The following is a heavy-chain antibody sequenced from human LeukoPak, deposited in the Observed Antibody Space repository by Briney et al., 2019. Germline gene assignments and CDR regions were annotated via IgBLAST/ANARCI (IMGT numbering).Heavy chain of an antibody. CDR3: ANGGTYSSGP. CDR1: GFTFSRYW. Sequence: GGSLRLSCVASGFTFSRYWMSWVRQAPGKGLEWVATIKPDGSAQYYVDSVKGRFTISRDNAKNSLFLQINSLRAEDTAVYYCANGGTYSSGPWGQGTLVTVSS. D-gene: IGHD3-22*01. J-gene: IGHJ5*02. CDR2: IKPDGSAQ. V-gene: IGHV3-7*01.